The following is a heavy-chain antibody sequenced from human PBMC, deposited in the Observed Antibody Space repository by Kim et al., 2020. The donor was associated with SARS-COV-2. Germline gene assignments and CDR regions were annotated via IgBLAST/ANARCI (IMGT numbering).Heavy chain of an antibody. Sequence: GESLKIYCKGSGYSFTSYWISWVRQMPGKGLEWMGRIDPSDSYTNYSPSFQGHVTISADKSISTAYLQWSSLKASDTAMYYCARPAASPIFGVVNWFDPWGQGTLVTVSS. CDR2: IDPSDSYT. D-gene: IGHD3-3*02. CDR1: GYSFTSYW. CDR3: ARPAASPIFGVVNWFDP. V-gene: IGHV5-10-1*01. J-gene: IGHJ5*02.